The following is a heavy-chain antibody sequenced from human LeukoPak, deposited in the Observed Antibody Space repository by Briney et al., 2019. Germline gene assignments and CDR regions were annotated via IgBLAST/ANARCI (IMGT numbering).Heavy chain of an antibody. CDR3: ARDRRIVGATTNYYYGMDV. D-gene: IGHD1-26*01. Sequence: GGSLRLSCAASRFTFSSYSMNWVRQAPGKGLEWVSSISSSSSYIYYADSVKGRFTISRDNAKNSLYLQMNSLRAEDTAVYYCARDRRIVGATTNYYYGMDVWGQGTTVTVSS. V-gene: IGHV3-21*01. CDR1: RFTFSSYS. CDR2: ISSSSSYI. J-gene: IGHJ6*02.